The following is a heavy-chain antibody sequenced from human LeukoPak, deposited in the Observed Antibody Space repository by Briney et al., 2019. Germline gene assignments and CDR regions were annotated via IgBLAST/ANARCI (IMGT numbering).Heavy chain of an antibody. CDR2: IKQDGSEK. D-gene: IGHD3-9*01. J-gene: IGHJ4*02. Sequence: GGSLRLSCAASGFTFSSYWMSWVRQAPGKGLEWVANIKQDGSEKYYVDSVKGRFTISRDNAKNSLYLQMNSLRAEDTAVYYCARDKYYDILAGYFDYWGQGTLVTVSS. CDR3: ARDKYYDILAGYFDY. V-gene: IGHV3-7*04. CDR1: GFTFSSYW.